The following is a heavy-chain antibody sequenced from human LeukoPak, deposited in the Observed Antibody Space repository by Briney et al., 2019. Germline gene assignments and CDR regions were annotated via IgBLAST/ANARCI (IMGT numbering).Heavy chain of an antibody. Sequence: PGGSLRLSCAASGFTFSDYYMSWIRQAPGKGLEWVSYISSSGSTIYYADSVKGRFTISRDNAKNSLYLQMNSLRAEDTALYYCARDEEGGSYPLDYWGQGTLVTVSS. J-gene: IGHJ4*02. V-gene: IGHV3-11*01. D-gene: IGHD1-26*01. CDR3: ARDEEGGSYPLDY. CDR2: ISSSGSTI. CDR1: GFTFSDYY.